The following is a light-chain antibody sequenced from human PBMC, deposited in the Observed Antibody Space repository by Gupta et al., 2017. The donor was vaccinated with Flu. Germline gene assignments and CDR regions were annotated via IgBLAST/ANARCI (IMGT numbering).Light chain of an antibody. CDR3: SSYASGATWV. V-gene: IGLV2-14*03. Sequence: QSALTQPASVSGSPGQSITISCTGTSSDIGGYDYVSWYQQHPGKAPKLMIYDVTNRPSGVSNRFSGSKSVNTASLTISGLQTEDEADYYCSSYASGATWVFGGGTKLTVL. CDR2: DVT. CDR1: SSDIGGYDY. J-gene: IGLJ3*02.